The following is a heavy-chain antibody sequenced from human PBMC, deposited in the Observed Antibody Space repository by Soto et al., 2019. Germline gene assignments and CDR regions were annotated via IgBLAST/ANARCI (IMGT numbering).Heavy chain of an antibody. D-gene: IGHD6-13*01. Sequence: GESLKISCKGSGYSFTSYWISWVRQMPGKGLEWMGRIDPSDSYTNYSPSFQGHVTISADKSISTAYLQWSSLKASDTAMYYCARHGVSSSSYYYVMDVWGQGITVTVAS. CDR3: ARHGVSSSSYYYVMDV. CDR1: GYSFTSYW. J-gene: IGHJ6*02. CDR2: IDPSDSYT. V-gene: IGHV5-10-1*01.